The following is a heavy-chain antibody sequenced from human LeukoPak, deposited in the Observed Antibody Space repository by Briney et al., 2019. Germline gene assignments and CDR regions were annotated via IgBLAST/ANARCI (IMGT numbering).Heavy chain of an antibody. CDR3: ARDRYCSGGSCYEDAFDI. V-gene: IGHV3-53*01. Sequence: GGSLRLSFAASRFTVSSNYMSWVRQAPGKGLEWVSVIYSGGSTYYADSVKGRFTISRDNSKNTLYLQMNSLRAEDTAVYYCARDRYCSGGSCYEDAFDIWGQGTMVTVSS. D-gene: IGHD2-15*01. J-gene: IGHJ3*02. CDR1: RFTVSSNY. CDR2: IYSGGST.